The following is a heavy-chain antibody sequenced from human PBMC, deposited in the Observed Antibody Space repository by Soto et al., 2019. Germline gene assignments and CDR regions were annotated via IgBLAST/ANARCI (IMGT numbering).Heavy chain of an antibody. J-gene: IGHJ4*02. D-gene: IGHD4-17*01. V-gene: IGHV4-39*01. CDR3: ARRLDYGDLYYFDY. CDR2: IYYSGST. CDR1: GGSISSSSYY. Sequence: SETLSLTCTVSGGSISSSSYYWGWIRQPPGKGLEWIGSIYYSGSTYYNPSLKSRVTISVDTSKNQFSLKLSSVTAADTAVYYCARRLDYGDLYYFDYWGQGTLVTVSS.